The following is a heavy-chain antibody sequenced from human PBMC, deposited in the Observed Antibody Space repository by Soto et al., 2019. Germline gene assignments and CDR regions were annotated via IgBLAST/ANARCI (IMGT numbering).Heavy chain of an antibody. D-gene: IGHD1-26*01. CDR3: ARLGIGWEFPFDF. CDR1: GGSVSNDAYY. V-gene: IGHV4-61*08. Sequence: QVQLQESGPGLVKPSETLSLTCIVSGGSVSNDAYYWSWIRQPPGKGLEWIGYIYHSGSTYYNPSPRSRVTVSADPSSNKFSLKVSSVTAADTAVYYCARLGIGWEFPFDFWGQGTLVNVSS. J-gene: IGHJ4*02. CDR2: IYHSGST.